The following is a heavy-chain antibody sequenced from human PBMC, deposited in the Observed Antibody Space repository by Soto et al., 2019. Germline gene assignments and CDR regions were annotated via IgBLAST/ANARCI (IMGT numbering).Heavy chain of an antibody. V-gene: IGHV4-39*01. CDR3: ASRKKTMSGNYWFDP. Sequence: PSETLSLTCTVSGGSISSSSYYWGWIRQPPGKGLGWIGSIYYSGSTYYNPSLKSRVTISVDTSKNQFSLKLSSVTAANTAVYYCASRKKTMSGNYWFDPWGQGTLVTVSS. J-gene: IGHJ5*02. CDR1: GGSISSSSYY. CDR2: IYYSGST.